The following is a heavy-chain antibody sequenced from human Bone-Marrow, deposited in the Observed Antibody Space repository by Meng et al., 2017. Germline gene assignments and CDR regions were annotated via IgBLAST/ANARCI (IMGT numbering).Heavy chain of an antibody. CDR2: ISSSSSYI. CDR1: GFTFSSYS. Sequence: GESLKISCAASGFTFSSYSMNWVRQAPGKGLEWVSSISSSSSYIYYADSVKGRFTISRDNAKNSLYLQMNSLRAEDTAVYYCARAYYDCWSGYSPHFDYWGQGTLVTVSS. CDR3: ARAYYDCWSGYSPHFDY. D-gene: IGHD3-3*01. V-gene: IGHV3-21*01. J-gene: IGHJ4*02.